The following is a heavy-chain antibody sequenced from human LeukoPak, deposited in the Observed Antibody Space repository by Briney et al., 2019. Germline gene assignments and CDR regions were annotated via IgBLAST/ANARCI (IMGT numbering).Heavy chain of an antibody. J-gene: IGHJ4*02. V-gene: IGHV4-4*02. Sequence: SGTLSLTCAVSGGSISSSNWWSWVRQPPGKGLEWIGEIYHSGSTNYNPSLKSRVTISVDTSKNQFSLKLSSVTAADTAVYYCARVISTVTKGAYFDYWGQGTQVTVSS. CDR2: IYHSGST. CDR3: ARVISTVTKGAYFDY. CDR1: GGSISSSNW. D-gene: IGHD4-17*01.